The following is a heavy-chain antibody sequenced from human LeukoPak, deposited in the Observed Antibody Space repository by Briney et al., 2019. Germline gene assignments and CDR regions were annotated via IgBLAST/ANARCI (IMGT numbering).Heavy chain of an antibody. Sequence: SETLSLTCTVSGGSISSSSYYWGWIRQPPGKGLEWIGSIYYSGSTYYNPSLKSRVTISVDTSKNQFSLKLSSVTAADTAVYYCARLRMVRGVMWGQGTLVTVSS. D-gene: IGHD3-10*01. CDR1: GGSISSSSYY. J-gene: IGHJ4*02. CDR3: ARLRMVRGVM. V-gene: IGHV4-39*07. CDR2: IYYSGST.